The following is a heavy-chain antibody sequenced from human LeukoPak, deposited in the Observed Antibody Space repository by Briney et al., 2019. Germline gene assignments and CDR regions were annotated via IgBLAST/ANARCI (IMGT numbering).Heavy chain of an antibody. V-gene: IGHV4-31*02. Sequence: TIFTTCTISCATITRSSYNSSSTPHHTAKITDTTGYIYYSGSTYYNPSLKSRVTISVDTSKNQFSLKLSSVTAADTAVYYCARVISDSSGYYYYFDYWGQGTLVTVSS. D-gene: IGHD3-22*01. CDR1: CATITRSSYN. J-gene: IGHJ4*02. CDR3: ARVISDSSGYYYYFDY. CDR2: IYYSGST.